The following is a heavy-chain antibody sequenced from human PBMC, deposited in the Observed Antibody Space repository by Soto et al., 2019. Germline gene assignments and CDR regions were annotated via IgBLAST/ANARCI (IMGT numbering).Heavy chain of an antibody. J-gene: IGHJ4*02. CDR1: GFTFSSYE. Sequence: GGSLRLSCAASGFTFSSYEMNWVRQAPGKGLEWVSYISSSGSTIYYADSVKGRFTISRDNAKNSLYLQMNSLRAEDTAVYYCARVGRSYYKYWGQGTMVTVSS. V-gene: IGHV3-48*03. D-gene: IGHD3-10*01. CDR2: ISSSGSTI. CDR3: ARVGRSYYKY.